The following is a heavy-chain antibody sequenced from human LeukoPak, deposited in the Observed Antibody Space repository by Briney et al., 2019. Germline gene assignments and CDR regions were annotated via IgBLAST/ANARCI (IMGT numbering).Heavy chain of an antibody. CDR1: GGTFSSYA. CDR3: ARGGDYGGRFDY. D-gene: IGHD4-23*01. CDR2: IIPILGIA. Sequence: ASEKVSCKASGGTFSSYAISWVRQAPGQGLEWMGRIIPILGIANYAQKFQGRVTITADKSTSTAYMEPSSLRSEDTAVYYCARGGDYGGRFDYWGQGTLVTVSS. J-gene: IGHJ4*02. V-gene: IGHV1-69*04.